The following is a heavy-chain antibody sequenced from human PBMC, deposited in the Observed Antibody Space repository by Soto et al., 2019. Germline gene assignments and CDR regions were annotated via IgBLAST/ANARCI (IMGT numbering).Heavy chain of an antibody. Sequence: GGSLRLSCAASGFTFRSYSMTWVRQAPGKGLEWISYISTTSSSISYADSVQGRFTISRDNAKNSLVLQMNSLRDEDTAVYYCARKGVAFEYWGQGTPVTVSS. CDR1: GFTFRSYS. CDR3: ARKGVAFEY. CDR2: ISTTSSSI. D-gene: IGHD3-3*01. V-gene: IGHV3-48*02. J-gene: IGHJ4*02.